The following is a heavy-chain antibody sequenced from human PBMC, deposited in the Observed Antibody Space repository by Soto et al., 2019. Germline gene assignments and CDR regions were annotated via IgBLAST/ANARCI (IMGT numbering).Heavy chain of an antibody. V-gene: IGHV1-69*01. D-gene: IGHD5-18*01. J-gene: IGHJ2*01. CDR3: ARAGVADTAMVETPGRYFDL. CDR1: GGTFSSYA. Sequence: QVQLVQSWAEVKKPGSSVKVSCKASGGTFSSYAIRWVRQAPGQGLERMGGIIPIFGTANYAQKFQGRVTITADESTSTAYMELSSLRSEDTAVYYCARAGVADTAMVETPGRYFDLWGRGTLVTVSS. CDR2: IIPIFGTA.